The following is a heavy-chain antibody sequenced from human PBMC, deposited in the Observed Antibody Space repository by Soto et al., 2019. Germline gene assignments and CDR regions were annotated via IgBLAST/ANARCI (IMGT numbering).Heavy chain of an antibody. D-gene: IGHD6-6*01. J-gene: IGHJ6*02. CDR2: TYYRSKWYN. Sequence: SQTLSLTCAISGDSVSSNSAAWNWIRQSPSRGLEWLGRTYYRSKWYNDYAVSVKSRITINPDKSKNQFSLQLNSVTPEDTAVYYCASGGSSIAAREGYYYYGMDVWGQGTTVTVSS. CDR1: GDSVSSNSAA. V-gene: IGHV6-1*01. CDR3: ASGGSSIAAREGYYYYGMDV.